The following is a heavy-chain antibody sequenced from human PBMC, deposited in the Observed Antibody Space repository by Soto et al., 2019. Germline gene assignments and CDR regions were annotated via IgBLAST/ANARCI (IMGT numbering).Heavy chain of an antibody. CDR1: GYGFTTYG. CDR3: ARGRYGGY. V-gene: IGHV1-18*01. J-gene: IGHJ4*02. Sequence: QVHLVQSGAEVKKPGASVKVSCKGSGYGFTTYGITWVRQAPGQGLEWMAWISAHNGNTIYAQKLQGRVTVTRDTSTSTAYMELRSLRSDDPAVYYCARGRYGGYWGQGALVTVSS. CDR2: ISAHNGNT. D-gene: IGHD3-10*01.